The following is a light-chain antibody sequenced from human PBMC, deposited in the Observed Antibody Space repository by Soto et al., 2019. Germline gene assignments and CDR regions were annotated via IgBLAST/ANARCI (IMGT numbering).Light chain of an antibody. CDR1: QSLSSSY. CDR2: GTS. V-gene: IGKV3-20*01. J-gene: IGKJ1*01. Sequence: EIVLTQSPGTLSLSPGERATLSCRASQSLSSSYLAWYQQKPGQAPRLLIYGTSIRATGIPDRFSGSGSGTDFTLTITRLEPEDFAVYYCQRFGTSPPWTSGQGTKVEFK. CDR3: QRFGTSPPWT.